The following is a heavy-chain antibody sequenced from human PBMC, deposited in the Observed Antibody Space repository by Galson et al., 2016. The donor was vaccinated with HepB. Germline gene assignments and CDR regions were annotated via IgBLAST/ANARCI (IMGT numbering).Heavy chain of an antibody. D-gene: IGHD4-17*01. Sequence: SETLSLTCSVSGASISDYYWSWIRQSPVKGLEWLGEKHVNGHTNYNPSLHGRVSISLDSYQMQFSLMLASMSAADTAVYYCARGPAHGDYSPGDYGSPGMLVSVSS. J-gene: IGHJ4*02. CDR3: ARGPAHGDYSPGDY. CDR1: GASISDYY. CDR2: KHVNGHT. V-gene: IGHV4-34*01.